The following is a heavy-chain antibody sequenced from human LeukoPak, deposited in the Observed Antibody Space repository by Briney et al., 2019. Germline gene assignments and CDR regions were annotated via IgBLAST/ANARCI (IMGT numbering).Heavy chain of an antibody. CDR2: ISYDGSNK. CDR1: GFTFSSYG. CDR3: ARDFDSSGYSQS. V-gene: IGHV3-30*03. D-gene: IGHD3-22*01. J-gene: IGHJ4*02. Sequence: PGGSLRLSCAASGFTFSSYGMHWVRQAPGKGLEWVAVISYDGSNKYYADSVKGRFTISRDNSKNTLYLQMNSLRAEDTAVYYCARDFDSSGYSQSWGQGTLVTVSS.